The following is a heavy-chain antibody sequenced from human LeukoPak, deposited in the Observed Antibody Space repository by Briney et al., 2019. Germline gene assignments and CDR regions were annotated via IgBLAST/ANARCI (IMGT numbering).Heavy chain of an antibody. CDR3: SKDNYDILTGYSTYYYYYYYMDV. CDR2: ISGSGGST. V-gene: IGHV3-23*01. D-gene: IGHD3-9*01. CDR1: GFTFSSYA. Sequence: GGSLRLSCAASGFTFSSYAMSWVRQAPGKGLEWVSAISGSGGSTYYADSVKGRFTISRDNSKNTLYLQMNSLRAEDTAVYYCSKDNYDILTGYSTYYYYYYYMDVWGKGTTVTVSS. J-gene: IGHJ6*03.